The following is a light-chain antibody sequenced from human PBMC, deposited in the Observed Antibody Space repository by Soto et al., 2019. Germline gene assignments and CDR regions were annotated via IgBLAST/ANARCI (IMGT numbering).Light chain of an antibody. V-gene: IGLV1-40*01. J-gene: IGLJ2*01. CDR1: SSNIGAGYD. CDR3: QSYDNSLSAQVV. Sequence: QAVVTQPPSESGAPGQRVTISCTGSSSNIGAGYDVHWYQQLPGTAPKLLIYGNSNRPSGVPDRFSGSKSGTSASLAITGLQAEDEADYYCQSYDNSLSAQVVFGGGTKVTVL. CDR2: GNS.